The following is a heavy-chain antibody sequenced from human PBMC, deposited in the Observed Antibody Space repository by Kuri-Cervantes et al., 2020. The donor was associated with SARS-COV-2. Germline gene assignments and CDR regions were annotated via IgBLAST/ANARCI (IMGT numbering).Heavy chain of an antibody. D-gene: IGHD5-18*01. CDR3: ARDGGLHEGYSYGYIDY. J-gene: IGHJ4*02. CDR1: GGSISSGDYY. CDR2: IYYSGST. Sequence: SETLSLTCTVSGGSISSGDYYWSWIRQPPGKGLEWIGYIYYSGSTYYNPSLKSRVTISVDTSKNQFPLKLSSVTAADTAVYYCARDGGLHEGYSYGYIDYWGQGTPVTVSS. V-gene: IGHV4-30-4*08.